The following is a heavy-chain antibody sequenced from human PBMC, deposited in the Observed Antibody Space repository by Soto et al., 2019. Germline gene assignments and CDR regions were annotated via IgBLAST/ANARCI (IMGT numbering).Heavy chain of an antibody. CDR2: IGGSNTDR. D-gene: IGHD1-26*01. V-gene: IGHV3-23*01. Sequence: DVQLLQSGGGLVQPGGSLTLSCAASRFIFSDYAMNWVRQAPGKGLEWVSSIGGSNTDRYYADSVKGRFIISRDNSKNRMDLQMSSLRDDDTAVYYCAKDAVSYNGKWDWFDSWGQGTLVTVSS. CDR3: AKDAVSYNGKWDWFDS. J-gene: IGHJ5*01. CDR1: RFIFSDYA.